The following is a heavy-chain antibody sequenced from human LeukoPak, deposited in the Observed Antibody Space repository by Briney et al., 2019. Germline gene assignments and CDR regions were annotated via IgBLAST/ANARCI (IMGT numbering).Heavy chain of an antibody. CDR2: IHYSGVT. D-gene: IGHD5-18*01. Sequence: SETLSLTCTVSGGSISGYYWSWMRQPPGKGLEYIGYIHYSGVTNYNPSLKSRVTISVDTSKNQFSLKLSSATAADTAVYYCAARGYSYGYIPYWGQGTLVTVSS. CDR1: GGSISGYY. V-gene: IGHV4-59*12. CDR3: AARGYSYGYIPY. J-gene: IGHJ4*02.